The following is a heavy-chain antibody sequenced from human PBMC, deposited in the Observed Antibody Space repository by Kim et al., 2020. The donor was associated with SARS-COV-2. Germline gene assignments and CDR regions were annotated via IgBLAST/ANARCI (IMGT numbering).Heavy chain of an antibody. CDR3: AKGPEGGAFDS. J-gene: IGHJ4*02. CDR2: T. Sequence: TYYTDSVKGRFTISRDESKKTLYLQMNSLRVEDTAVYYCAKGPEGGAFDSWGQGTLVTVSS. V-gene: IGHV3-23*05. D-gene: IGHD3-16*01.